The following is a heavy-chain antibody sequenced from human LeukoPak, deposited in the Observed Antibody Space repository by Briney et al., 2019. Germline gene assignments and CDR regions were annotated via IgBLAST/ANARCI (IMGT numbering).Heavy chain of an antibody. CDR1: GGSISSGGYY. V-gene: IGHV4-31*03. J-gene: IGHJ6*02. Sequence: SETLSLTCTVSGGSISSGGYYWSWIRQHPGTGLEWIGYIYYSGSTYYNPSLKSRVTISVDTSKNQFYLKLSSVTAADTAVYYCARYYYGSGSCGMDVWGQGTTVTVSS. CDR3: ARYYYGSGSCGMDV. CDR2: IYYSGST. D-gene: IGHD3-10*01.